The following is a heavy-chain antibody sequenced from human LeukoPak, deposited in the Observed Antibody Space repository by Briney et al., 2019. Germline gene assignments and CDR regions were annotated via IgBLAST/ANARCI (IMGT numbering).Heavy chain of an antibody. CDR1: GDSITRYY. Sequence: PSETLSLTCTVSGDSITRYYWSWLRQPPGKGLEGMGYIYYSGNTNYNPSLKSRVTMSVDTSKNLFSLKLSSVTAADTAVYYCARHQRGNSDAFDIWGQGTMVTVSS. CDR3: ARHQRGNSDAFDI. CDR2: IYYSGNT. V-gene: IGHV4-59*01. J-gene: IGHJ3*02. D-gene: IGHD4-23*01.